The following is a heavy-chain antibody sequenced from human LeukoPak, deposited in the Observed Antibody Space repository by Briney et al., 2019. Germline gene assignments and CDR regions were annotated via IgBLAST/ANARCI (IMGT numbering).Heavy chain of an antibody. CDR1: GGSISSSSYY. CDR2: IYYSGST. J-gene: IGHJ4*02. V-gene: IGHV4-39*07. Sequence: SETLSLTCTVSGGSISSSSYYWGWIRQPPGKGLEWIGSIYYSGSTYYNPSLKSRVTISVDTSKNQFSLKLSSVTAADTAVYYCARGVEQLVLPYFDYWGQGTLVTVSS. CDR3: ARGVEQLVLPYFDY. D-gene: IGHD6-13*01.